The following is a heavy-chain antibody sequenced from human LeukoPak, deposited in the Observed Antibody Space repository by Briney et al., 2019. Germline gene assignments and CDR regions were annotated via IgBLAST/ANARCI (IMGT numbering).Heavy chain of an antibody. V-gene: IGHV3-30*18. CDR2: ISYDGSNK. Sequence: QPGGSLRLTCAPPGFTFSRYWMHWVRRAPGKGLEWVAVISYDGSNKYYADSVKGRFTISRDNSKNTLYLQMNSLRAEDTAVYYCAKPKITMVRDTLAGWFDPWGQGTLVTVSS. D-gene: IGHD3-10*01. J-gene: IGHJ5*02. CDR1: GFTFSRYW. CDR3: AKPKITMVRDTLAGWFDP.